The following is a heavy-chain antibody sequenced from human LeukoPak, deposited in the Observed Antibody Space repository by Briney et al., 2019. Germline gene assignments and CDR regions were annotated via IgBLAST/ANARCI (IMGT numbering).Heavy chain of an antibody. D-gene: IGHD2-21*02. CDR1: GFTFSSYG. CDR3: AKAGSYGGIVVVTAIGY. CDR2: ISNDGSNK. Sequence: GGSLRLSCAASGFTFSSYGMHWVRQAPGKGLEWVAVISNDGSNKYYADSVKGRFTISRDNSKNTLYLQMNSLRAEDTAVYYCAKAGSYGGIVVVTAIGYWGQGTLVTVSS. J-gene: IGHJ4*02. V-gene: IGHV3-30*18.